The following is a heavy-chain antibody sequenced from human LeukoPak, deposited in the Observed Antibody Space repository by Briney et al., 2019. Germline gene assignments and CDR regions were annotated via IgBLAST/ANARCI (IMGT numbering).Heavy chain of an antibody. CDR3: ASGAYYYGSGSYSH. Sequence: SQTLSLTCTVSGGSISSGGYCWSWIRQHPGKGLEWIGYIYYSGSTYYNPSLKSRVTISVDTSKNQFSLKLSSVTAADTAVYYCASGAYYYGSGSYSHWGQGTLVTVSS. D-gene: IGHD3-10*01. J-gene: IGHJ4*02. V-gene: IGHV4-31*03. CDR2: IYYSGST. CDR1: GGSISSGGYC.